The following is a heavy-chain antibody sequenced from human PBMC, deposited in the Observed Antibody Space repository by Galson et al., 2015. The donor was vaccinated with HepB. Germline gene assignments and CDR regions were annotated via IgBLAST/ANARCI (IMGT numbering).Heavy chain of an antibody. D-gene: IGHD6-19*01. V-gene: IGHV3-23*01. Sequence: SLRLSCAASGFTFSSYAMSWVRQAPGKGLEWVSAISGSGGSTYYADSVKGRFTISRDNSKNTLYLQMNSLRAEDTAVYYCAKDWGGSSGWYVHGGMDVWGQGTTVTVSS. CDR1: GFTFSSYA. CDR2: ISGSGGST. J-gene: IGHJ6*02. CDR3: AKDWGGSSGWYVHGGMDV.